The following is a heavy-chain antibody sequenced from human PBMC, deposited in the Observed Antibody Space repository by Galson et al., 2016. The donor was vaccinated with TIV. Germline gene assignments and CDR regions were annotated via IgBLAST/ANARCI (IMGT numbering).Heavy chain of an antibody. CDR2: IYSDGST. CDR1: GFTVSNNY. V-gene: IGHV3-66*01. Sequence: SLRLSCAVSGFTVSNNYINWVRQAPGKGLEWVSVIYSDGSTYYADSVKGRFVISRDNSKNTLYLQMNSLRAEDTAVYYCARDPDGFYSGDEWDDYYGMDAWGQGTTVTVSS. D-gene: IGHD5-12*01. CDR3: ARDPDGFYSGDEWDDYYGMDA. J-gene: IGHJ6*02.